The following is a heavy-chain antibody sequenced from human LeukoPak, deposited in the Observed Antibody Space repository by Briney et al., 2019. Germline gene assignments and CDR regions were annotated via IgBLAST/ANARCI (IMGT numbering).Heavy chain of an antibody. CDR1: GGTFSSYG. Sequence: SVKVSCKASGGTFSSYGIGWVRQAPGQGLEWMGGIIPIFGTANYAQKFQGRVTITADESTSTAYMELSSLRSEDTAVYYCARLDEYSSSSRYYGMDVWGQGTTVTVSS. V-gene: IGHV1-69*13. CDR3: ARLDEYSSSSRYYGMDV. J-gene: IGHJ6*02. D-gene: IGHD6-6*01. CDR2: IIPIFGTA.